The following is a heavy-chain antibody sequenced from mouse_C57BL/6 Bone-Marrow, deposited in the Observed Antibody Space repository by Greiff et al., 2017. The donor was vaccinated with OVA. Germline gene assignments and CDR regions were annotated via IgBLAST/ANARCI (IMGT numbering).Heavy chain of an antibody. D-gene: IGHD1-1*01. CDR3: TTGHYYGSSYDWYFDV. Sequence: VQLQQSGAELVRPGASVKLSCTASGFNIKDDYMHWVKQRPEQGLEWIGWIDPENGDTEYASKFQGKATITADTSSNTAYLQLSSLTSEDTAVYYCTTGHYYGSSYDWYFDVWGTGTTVTVSS. CDR2: IDPENGDT. CDR1: GFNIKDDY. J-gene: IGHJ1*03. V-gene: IGHV14-4*01.